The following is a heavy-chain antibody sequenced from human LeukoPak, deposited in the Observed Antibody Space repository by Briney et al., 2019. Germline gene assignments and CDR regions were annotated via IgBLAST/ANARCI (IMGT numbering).Heavy chain of an antibody. J-gene: IGHJ3*02. CDR1: GDSFSSHY. D-gene: IGHD4-17*01. CDR3: ARDLVTVTKGFDI. CDR2: ISHIGRT. Sequence: SETLSLTCAVSGDSFSSHYWTWIRQSPGTGLEWIGYISHIGRTNYNPSLESRVTISIDTSKNQFSLKLRSVTAADTAMYYCARDLVTVTKGFDIWGQGTMVSVSS. V-gene: IGHV4-59*11.